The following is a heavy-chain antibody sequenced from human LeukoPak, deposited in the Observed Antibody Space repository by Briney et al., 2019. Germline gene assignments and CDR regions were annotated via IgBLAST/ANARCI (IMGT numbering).Heavy chain of an antibody. CDR1: GGSISSSSYY. CDR3: ARGAEMEATTY. D-gene: IGHD1-26*01. V-gene: IGHV4-39*01. CDR2: IYYSGST. Sequence: SETLSLTCTVSGGSISSSSYYWGWIRQPPGKGLEWIGSIYYSGSTYYNPSLKSRVTISVDTSKNQFSLKLSSVTAADTAVYYCARGAEMEATTYWGQGTLVTVSS. J-gene: IGHJ4*02.